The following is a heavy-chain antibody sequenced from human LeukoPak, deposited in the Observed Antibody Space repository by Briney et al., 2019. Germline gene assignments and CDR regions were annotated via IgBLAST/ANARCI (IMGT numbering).Heavy chain of an antibody. Sequence: SETLSLTCTVSGGSFSISHYWGWIRQPPGKGLEWIGSIYHSGNTYYNPSLKSRVTISVDTSKNQFSLKLSSVTAADTAVYYCAREVVWAVVGATTSWFDPWGQGILVTVSS. D-gene: IGHD2-15*01. CDR2: IYHSGNT. V-gene: IGHV4-39*07. J-gene: IGHJ5*02. CDR1: GGSFSISHY. CDR3: AREVVWAVVGATTSWFDP.